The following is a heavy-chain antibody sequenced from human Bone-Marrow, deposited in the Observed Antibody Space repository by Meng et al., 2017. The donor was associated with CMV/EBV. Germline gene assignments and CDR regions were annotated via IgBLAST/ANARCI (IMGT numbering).Heavy chain of an antibody. Sequence: ASVKVSCKASGYTFTGYYMHWVRQAPGQGLEWMGWINPNSGGTNYAQKFQGRVTMTRDTSISTAYMELSRLSSDDTAVYYCAREGWGGGSPTIDYWGQGTLVSVSS. CDR1: GYTFTGYY. CDR2: INPNSGGT. V-gene: IGHV1-2*02. J-gene: IGHJ4*02. D-gene: IGHD1-26*01. CDR3: AREGWGGGSPTIDY.